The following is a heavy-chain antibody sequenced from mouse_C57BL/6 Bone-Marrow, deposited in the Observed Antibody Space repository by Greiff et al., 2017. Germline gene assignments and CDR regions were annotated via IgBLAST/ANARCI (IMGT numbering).Heavy chain of an antibody. D-gene: IGHD1-1*02. CDR2: IHPNSGST. CDR3: ARTLWDAMDY. V-gene: IGHV1-64*01. Sequence: QVQLQQPGAELVKPGASVKLSCKASGYTFTSYWMHWVKQRPGQGLEWIGMIHPNSGSTNYNEKFKSKATLTVDKSSSPANMQLSSLTSEDSAVYYCARTLWDAMDYWGQGTSVTVSA. CDR1: GYTFTSYW. J-gene: IGHJ4*01.